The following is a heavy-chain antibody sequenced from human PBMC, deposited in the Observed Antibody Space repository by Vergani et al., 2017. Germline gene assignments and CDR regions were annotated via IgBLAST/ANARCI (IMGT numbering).Heavy chain of an antibody. D-gene: IGHD3-22*01. J-gene: IGHJ4*02. Sequence: QVQLVQSGAEVKKPGSSVKVSCKASGGTFSSYTISWVRQAPGQGLEWMGRIIPILGIANYAQKFQGRVTITADKSTSTAYMELSSLRSEATAVYYCARQSYYYDSGGYYSDYWGQGTLVTGSS. CDR3: ARQSYYYDSGGYYSDY. CDR1: GGTFSSYT. V-gene: IGHV1-69*02. CDR2: IIPILGIA.